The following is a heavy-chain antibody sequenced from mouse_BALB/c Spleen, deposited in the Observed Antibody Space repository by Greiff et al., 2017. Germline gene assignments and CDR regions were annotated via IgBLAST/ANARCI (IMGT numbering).Heavy chain of an antibody. J-gene: IGHJ3*01. CDR1: GFAFSRYW. Sequence: DVKLQESGGGLVQPGGSLKLSCAASGFAFSRYWMSWVRQAPGKGLEWIGEINPDSSTINYTPSLKDKFIISRDNAKNTLYLQMSKVRSEDTALYYCARQLTLGRGGFAYWGQGTLVTVSA. D-gene: IGHD4-1*01. CDR3: ARQLTLGRGGFAY. CDR2: INPDSSTI. V-gene: IGHV4-1*02.